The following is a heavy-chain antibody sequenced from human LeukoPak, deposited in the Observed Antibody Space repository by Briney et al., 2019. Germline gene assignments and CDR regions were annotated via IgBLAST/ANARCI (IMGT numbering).Heavy chain of an antibody. V-gene: IGHV3-30*18. CDR3: AEAAYCTSTSCHFSGYAQRPLDS. CDR1: GFTFNTYG. Sequence: GVSLRLSCVASGFTFNTYGMAWVRQAPGKGLEWVAGISSDGSNKDYADSVKGRFTISRDNSKNTLYLQMNSLRSEDTAVYYCAEAAYCTSTSCHFSGYAQRPLDSWGQGTLVTVSS. J-gene: IGHJ4*02. D-gene: IGHD2-2*01. CDR2: ISSDGSNK.